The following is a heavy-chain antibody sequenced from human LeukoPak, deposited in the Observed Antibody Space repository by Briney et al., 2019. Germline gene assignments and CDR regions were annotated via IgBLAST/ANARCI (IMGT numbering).Heavy chain of an antibody. CDR3: ARGFGVVKGSFDY. D-gene: IGHD3-3*01. Sequence: SETLSLTCTVSGGSISSYYWSWIRQPPGKGLEWIGYIYYSGSTNYNPSLKSRVTISVDTSKNQFSLKLSSVTAADTAVYYCARGFGVVKGSFDYWGQGTLVTVSS. J-gene: IGHJ4*02. CDR2: IYYSGST. V-gene: IGHV4-59*12. CDR1: GGSISSYY.